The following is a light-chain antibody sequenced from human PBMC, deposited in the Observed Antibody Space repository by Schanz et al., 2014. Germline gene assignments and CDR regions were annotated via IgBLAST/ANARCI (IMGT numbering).Light chain of an antibody. CDR2: EVT. V-gene: IGLV2-18*02. CDR1: GSDIGAYNR. Sequence: QSALTQPPSVSGSPGQSVTISCTGTGSDIGAYNRVSWYRQPPGSAPQVILYEVTNRPSGVPDRFSGSKSGNTASLTISGLQAEDEADYYCCSYAGSSTFRVFGGGTKLTVL. CDR3: CSYAGSSTFRV. J-gene: IGLJ2*01.